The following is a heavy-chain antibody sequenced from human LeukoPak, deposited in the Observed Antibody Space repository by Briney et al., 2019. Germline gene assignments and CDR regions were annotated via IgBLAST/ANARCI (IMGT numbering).Heavy chain of an antibody. CDR3: ARSSRYSSSWLFDY. J-gene: IGHJ4*02. CDR2: ISATGGTI. CDR1: GFTFSSNG. D-gene: IGHD6-13*01. V-gene: IGHV3-48*04. Sequence: PGGSLRLSCAASGFTFSSNGMNWVRQAPGKGLEWVSYISATGGTIYYADSVKGRFTISRDNAKNSLYLQMNSLRAEDTAVYYCARSSRYSSSWLFDYWGQGTLVTVSS.